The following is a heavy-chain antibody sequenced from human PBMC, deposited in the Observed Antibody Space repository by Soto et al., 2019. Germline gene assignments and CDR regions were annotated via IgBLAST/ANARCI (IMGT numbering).Heavy chain of an antibody. CDR1: GYTFTDYA. V-gene: IGHV1-3*01. CDR3: ARDGHLVVAATLPALYYYYMDV. CDR2: INGGNGNT. D-gene: IGHD2-15*01. J-gene: IGHJ6*03. Sequence: ASVKVSCKASGYTFTDYAMHWVRQAPGQRLEWMGWINGGNGNTKYSQKFQGRVTITRDTSASTAYMELSSLRSEDTAVYYCARDGHLVVAATLPALYYYYMDVWGKGTTVTVSS.